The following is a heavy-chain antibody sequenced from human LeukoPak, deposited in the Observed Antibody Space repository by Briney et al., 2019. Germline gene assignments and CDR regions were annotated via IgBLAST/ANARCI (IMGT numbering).Heavy chain of an antibody. D-gene: IGHD2/OR15-2a*01. J-gene: IGHJ4*02. CDR3: ARTDYLTN. Sequence: GGSLRLSCAASGFTFSNYWMHWVRQAPGKGLVWVSRIKNDGSITNYADSVKGRCTISRDNAKNTLHLQMNSLRAEDTAVYYCARTDYLTNWGQGTLVTVSS. CDR2: IKNDGSIT. V-gene: IGHV3-74*01. CDR1: GFTFSNYW.